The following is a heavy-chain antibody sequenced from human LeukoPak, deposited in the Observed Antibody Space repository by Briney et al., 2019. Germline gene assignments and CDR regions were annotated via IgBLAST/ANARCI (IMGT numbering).Heavy chain of an antibody. CDR3: VRSGGYCGTTTCHVEYFDL. D-gene: IGHD2-2*01. Sequence: SETLSLTCTVSGASISNPNYHWGWVRQPPGKGLECIGSMYYTGITYHNPSLKSRVTMSLDTSKNHFSLNLSSVTAADTAVYYCVRSGGYCGTTTCHVEYFDLWGRGTLVTVSS. CDR1: GASISNPNYH. CDR2: MYYTGIT. V-gene: IGHV4-39*07. J-gene: IGHJ2*01.